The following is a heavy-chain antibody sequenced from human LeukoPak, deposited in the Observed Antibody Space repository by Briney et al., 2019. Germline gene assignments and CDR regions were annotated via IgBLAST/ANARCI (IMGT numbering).Heavy chain of an antibody. CDR3: ATKQWLAPPPDS. Sequence: GGSLRLSCAASGFTFSRYWMLWVRQAPGKGLESVSRINTDGTVTTYADSVKGRFTVSRNNADNTMFLQMNSVRDEDTAVYYCATKQWLAPPPDSWGQGTPVTVSS. J-gene: IGHJ4*02. V-gene: IGHV3-74*01. CDR2: INTDGTVT. CDR1: GFTFSRYW. D-gene: IGHD6-19*01.